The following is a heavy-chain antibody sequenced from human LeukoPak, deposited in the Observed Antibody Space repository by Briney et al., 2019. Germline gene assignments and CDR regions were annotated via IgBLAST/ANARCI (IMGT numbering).Heavy chain of an antibody. V-gene: IGHV3-23*01. CDR2: ISGSGGST. CDR1: GLTFSRDW. CDR3: TRGSYYYGSG. J-gene: IGHJ4*02. Sequence: GGSLRLSCEASGLTFSRDWMHWVRQAPGKGLEWVSTISGSGGSTYYADSVKGRITISRDNSKNTLYLQMNSLRAGDTAVYYCTRGSYYYGSGWGQGTLVTVSS. D-gene: IGHD3-10*01.